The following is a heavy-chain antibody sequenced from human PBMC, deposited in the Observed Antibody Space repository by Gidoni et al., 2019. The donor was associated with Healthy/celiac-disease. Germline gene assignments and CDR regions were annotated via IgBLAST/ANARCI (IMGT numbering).Heavy chain of an antibody. Sequence: QVQLVESGGGVVQSGRSLRLSCAASGLTLSSYAMHWVRQAPGKGLEWVAVIWYDGSNKYYADSVKGRFTISRDNSKNTLYLQMNSLRAEDTAVYYFAREAYSSGWYIFDYWGQGTLVTVSS. CDR1: GLTLSSYA. J-gene: IGHJ4*02. D-gene: IGHD6-19*01. CDR3: AREAYSSGWYIFDY. V-gene: IGHV3-33*01. CDR2: IWYDGSNK.